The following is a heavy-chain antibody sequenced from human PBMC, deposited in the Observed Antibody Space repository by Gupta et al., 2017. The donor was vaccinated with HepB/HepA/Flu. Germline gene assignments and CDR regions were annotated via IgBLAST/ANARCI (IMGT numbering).Heavy chain of an antibody. CDR1: GGSFSGYS. J-gene: IGHJ4*02. V-gene: IGHV4-34*01. CDR3: ARGGSGSSRTFDY. D-gene: IGHD6-6*01. CDR2: IKHSGST. Sequence: QVQLQQWGAGLLKPSETPSLPCAVYGGSFSGYSWRWIGQPPGKGLEWIGEIKHSGSTNYNPARKSRVTISVDTSKNKFSLKLSSVTAADTAVYYCARGGSGSSRTFDYWGQGTLVTVSS.